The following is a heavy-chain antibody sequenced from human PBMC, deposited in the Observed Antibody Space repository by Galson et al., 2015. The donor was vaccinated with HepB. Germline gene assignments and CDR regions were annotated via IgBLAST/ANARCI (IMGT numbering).Heavy chain of an antibody. CDR2: ISAYNGNT. CDR3: ARENSSGWYAGTLWYYFDY. J-gene: IGHJ4*02. V-gene: IGHV1-18*01. Sequence: SVKVSCKASGYTFTSYGISWVRQAPGQGLEWMGWISAYNGNTNYAQKLQGRVTMTTDTSTSTAYMELRSLRSDDTAVYYCARENSSGWYAGTLWYYFDYWGQGTLVTVSS. CDR1: GYTFTSYG. D-gene: IGHD6-19*01.